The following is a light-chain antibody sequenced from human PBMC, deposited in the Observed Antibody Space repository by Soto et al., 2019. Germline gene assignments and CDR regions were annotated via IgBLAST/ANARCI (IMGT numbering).Light chain of an antibody. V-gene: IGKV2-30*01. J-gene: IGKJ4*01. CDR2: KVS. CDR3: MQGKNFCRN. CDR1: QSLVYSDGNTY. Sequence: DVVMTQSPLSLPVTLGQPASISCSSSQSLVYSDGNTYLNWFQQRPGQSPRRLIYKVSNRDSGVPDRFSGSGSGTDFTRKITRVEPEDGLGYYCMQGKNFCRNFCGGTK.